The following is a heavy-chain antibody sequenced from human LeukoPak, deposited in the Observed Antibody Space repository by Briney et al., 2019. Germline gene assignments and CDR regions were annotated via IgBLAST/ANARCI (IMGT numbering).Heavy chain of an antibody. CDR3: ARLEGCSSTSCYRYYYYYMDV. CDR2: IYYSGST. V-gene: IGHV4-39*01. D-gene: IGHD2-2*02. Sequence: SETLSPTCTVSGGSISSSSYYWGWIRQPPGKGLEWIGSIYYSGSTYYNPSLKSRVTISVDTSKNQFSLKLSSVTAADTAVYYCARLEGCSSTSCYRYYYYYMDVWGKGTTVTVSS. J-gene: IGHJ6*03. CDR1: GGSISSSSYY.